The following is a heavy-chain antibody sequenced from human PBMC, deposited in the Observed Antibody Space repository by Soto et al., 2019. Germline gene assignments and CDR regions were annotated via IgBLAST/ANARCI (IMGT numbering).Heavy chain of an antibody. Sequence: SETLSLTCTVSGGSIGGYYWSWIRQPAVKGLEWLGRMYNSERTNYNPSLKRRVTISIDTSKKQISLNLTSVTDADTAVYYCASVTFGGVVLAHWGQGTLVTVSS. CDR2: MYNSERT. V-gene: IGHV4-4*07. J-gene: IGHJ4*02. D-gene: IGHD3-16*01. CDR1: GGSIGGYY. CDR3: ASVTFGGVVLAH.